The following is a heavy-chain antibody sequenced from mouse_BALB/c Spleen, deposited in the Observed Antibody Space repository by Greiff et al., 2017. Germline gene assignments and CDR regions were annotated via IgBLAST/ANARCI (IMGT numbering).Heavy chain of an antibody. V-gene: IGHV5-6-4*01. J-gene: IGHJ4*01. D-gene: IGHD2-4*01. CDR1: GFTFSSYT. CDR2: ISSGGSYT. Sequence: EVMLVESGGGLVKPGGSLKLSCAASGFTFSSYTMSWVRQTPEKRLEWVATISSGGSYTYYPDSVKGRFTISRDNAKNTLYLQMSSLKSEDTAMYYCARSYYDYDGGYAMDYWGQGTSVTVSS. CDR3: ARSYYDYDGGYAMDY.